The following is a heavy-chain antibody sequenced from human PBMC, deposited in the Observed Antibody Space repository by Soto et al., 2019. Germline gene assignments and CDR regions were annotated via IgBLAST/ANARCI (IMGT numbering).Heavy chain of an antibody. CDR2: IYYSGST. CDR3: ARGITMIVGSFDY. Sequence: PSETLSLTCSVSGGSISSGDYYWSWIRQPPGKGLEWIGYIYYSGSTYYNPSLKSRVTISVDTSKNQFSLKLSSVTAADTAVYYCARGITMIVGSFDYWGQGTLVTVSS. CDR1: GGSISSGDYY. J-gene: IGHJ4*02. V-gene: IGHV4-30-4*01. D-gene: IGHD3-22*01.